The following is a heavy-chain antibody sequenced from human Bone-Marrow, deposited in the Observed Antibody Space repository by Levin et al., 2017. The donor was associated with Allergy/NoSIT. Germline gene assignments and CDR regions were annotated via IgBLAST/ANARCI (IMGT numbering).Heavy chain of an antibody. V-gene: IGHV4-59*08. Sequence: SETLSLTCTVSGGSISSYYWSWIRQPPGKGLEWIGYIYYSGSTNYNPSLKSRVTISVDTSKNQFSLKLSSVTAADTAVYYCARSVAAAGRDAFDIWGQGTMVTVSS. J-gene: IGHJ3*02. CDR3: ARSVAAAGRDAFDI. CDR2: IYYSGST. D-gene: IGHD6-13*01. CDR1: GGSISSYY.